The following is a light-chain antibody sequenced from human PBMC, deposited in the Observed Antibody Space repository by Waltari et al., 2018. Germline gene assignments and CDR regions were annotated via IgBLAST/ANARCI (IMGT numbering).Light chain of an antibody. CDR1: GSTIGAGSD. CDR3: QSYDTTLSVV. J-gene: IGLJ3*02. CDR2: GTS. V-gene: IGLV1-40*01. Sequence: SVLTQPPSVSGAPGQKVTISCTGSGSTIGAGSDVPWYQQLPRAAPKLLIYGTSSRPLGVPDRFFGSTSGTSASLAITGLQAEDEADYYCQSYDTTLSVVFGGGTKLTVL.